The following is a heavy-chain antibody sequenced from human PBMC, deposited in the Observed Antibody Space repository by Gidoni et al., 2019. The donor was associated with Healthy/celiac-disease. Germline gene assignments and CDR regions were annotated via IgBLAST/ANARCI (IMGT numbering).Heavy chain of an antibody. CDR2: IWYDGSNK. Sequence: QVQLVESGGGVVQPGRSLRLSCAASGFTFSSYGMHWVRQAPGKGLEWVAVIWYDGSNKYYADSVKGRFTISRDNSKNTLYLQMNSLRAEDTAVYYCARDEEGRDSYGIDWGQGTLVTVSS. J-gene: IGHJ4*02. CDR1: GFTFSSYG. D-gene: IGHD5-18*01. CDR3: ARDEEGRDSYGID. V-gene: IGHV3-33*01.